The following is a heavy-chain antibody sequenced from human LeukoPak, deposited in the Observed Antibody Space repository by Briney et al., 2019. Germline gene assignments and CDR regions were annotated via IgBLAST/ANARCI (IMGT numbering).Heavy chain of an antibody. V-gene: IGHV1-69*06. Sequence: ASVKVSCKASGGTFSSYAISWVRQAPGQGLEWMGGIIPIFGTANYAQKFQGRVTITADKSTSTAYMELSSLRSEDTAVYYCASPSVAGTLSYFDYWGQGTLVTVSS. J-gene: IGHJ4*02. D-gene: IGHD6-19*01. CDR2: IIPIFGTA. CDR1: GGTFSSYA. CDR3: ASPSVAGTLSYFDY.